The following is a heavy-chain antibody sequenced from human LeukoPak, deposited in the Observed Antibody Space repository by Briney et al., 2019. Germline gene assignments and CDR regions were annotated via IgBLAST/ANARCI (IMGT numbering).Heavy chain of an antibody. V-gene: IGHV4-39*01. CDR3: ARAQVNYYYGMDV. Sequence: SETLSLTCTVSGGSISSSSYYWGWIRQPPGKGLEWIGSIYYSGSTYYNPSLKSRVTISVDTSKNQFSLQLNSVTPEDTAVYYCARAQVNYYYGMDVWGQGTTVTVSS. CDR1: GGSISSSSYY. J-gene: IGHJ6*02. CDR2: IYYSGST. D-gene: IGHD3-22*01.